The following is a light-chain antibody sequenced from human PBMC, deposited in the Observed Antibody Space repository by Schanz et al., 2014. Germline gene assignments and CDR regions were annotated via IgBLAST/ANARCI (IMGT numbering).Light chain of an antibody. CDR3: SSYTSRHSLV. CDR2: EGS. Sequence: QSALTQPASVSGSPGQSITISCTGTSSDVGSYNLVSWYQQHPGKAPKLMIYEGSKRPSGVSNRFSGSKSGNTASLTISGLQAEDEADYYCSSYTSRHSLVFGGGTKVTVL. J-gene: IGLJ2*01. CDR1: SSDVGSYNL. V-gene: IGLV2-14*02.